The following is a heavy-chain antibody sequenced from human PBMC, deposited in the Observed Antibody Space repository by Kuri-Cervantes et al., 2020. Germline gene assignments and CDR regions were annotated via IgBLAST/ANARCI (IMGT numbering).Heavy chain of an antibody. V-gene: IGHV3-33*08. CDR1: GFTFSVYW. CDR2: IRYDGSNK. D-gene: IGHD3-10*01. J-gene: IGHJ4*02. CDR3: ARDEGSGYYGSGTDY. Sequence: LSLTCAASGFTFSVYWMTWVRQAPGKGLEWVTFIRYDGSNKYYADSVKGRFNISRDNSKNSLYLQMNSLRAEDTAVYYCARDEGSGYYGSGTDYWGQGTLVTVSS.